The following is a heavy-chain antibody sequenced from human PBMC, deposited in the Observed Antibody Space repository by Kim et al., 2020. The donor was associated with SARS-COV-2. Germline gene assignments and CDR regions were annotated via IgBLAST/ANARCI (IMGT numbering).Heavy chain of an antibody. CDR3: AKSPPALNPYCSGGSCYSVDFDY. D-gene: IGHD2-15*01. J-gene: IGHJ4*02. CDR1: GFTFSSYA. CDR2: ISGSGGST. V-gene: IGHV3-23*01. Sequence: GGSLRLSCAASGFTFSSYAMSWVRQAPGKGLEWVSAISGSGGSTYYADSVKGRFTISRDNSKNTLYLQMNSLRAEDTAVYYCAKSPPALNPYCSGGSCYSVDFDYWGQGTLVTVSS.